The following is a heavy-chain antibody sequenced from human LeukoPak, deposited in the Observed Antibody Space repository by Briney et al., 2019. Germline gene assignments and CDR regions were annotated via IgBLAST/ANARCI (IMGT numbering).Heavy chain of an antibody. V-gene: IGHV3-74*01. J-gene: IGHJ6*02. D-gene: IGHD6-13*01. CDR1: GFTFSSYW. CDR2: INHDGSST. CDR3: ARGMDPYSSSPYYYSCVDV. Sequence: GGSLRLSCAASGFTFSSYWMHWVRQAPGKGLVWVSNINHDGSSTSYADSVKGRFTISRDNAKNTLYLQMNSLRAEDTAVYYCARGMDPYSSSPYYYSCVDVWGQGTTVTFSS.